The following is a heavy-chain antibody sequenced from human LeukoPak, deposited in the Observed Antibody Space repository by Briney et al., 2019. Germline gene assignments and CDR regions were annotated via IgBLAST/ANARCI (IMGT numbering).Heavy chain of an antibody. CDR3: ARLDDSNGSGWGRYWYFDL. J-gene: IGHJ2*01. CDR1: GGSISSYY. CDR2: IHYSGST. Sequence: PSETLSLTCTVSGGSISSYYWSWIRQPPGKGLEWIGYIHYSGSTNYNPSLKSRVTISVDTSKNQFSLKVTSVTAADTAVYYCARLDDSNGSGWGRYWYFDLWGRGTLVTVSS. V-gene: IGHV4-59*01. D-gene: IGHD3-22*01.